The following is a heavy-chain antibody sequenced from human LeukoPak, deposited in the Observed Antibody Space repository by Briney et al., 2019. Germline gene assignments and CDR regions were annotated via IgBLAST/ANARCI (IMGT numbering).Heavy chain of an antibody. CDR3: AKDSPQVPQDYYDSICYFDY. J-gene: IGHJ4*02. V-gene: IGHV3-23*01. CDR1: EFTFSNYG. CDR2: ISGSGGST. Sequence: PGGSLRLSCAASEFTFSNYGMSWVRQAPGKGLEWVPAISGSGGSTYYADSVKGRFTISRDNSKNTLYLQMNSLRAEDTAVYYCAKDSPQVPQDYYDSICYFDYWGQGTLVTVSS. D-gene: IGHD3-22*01.